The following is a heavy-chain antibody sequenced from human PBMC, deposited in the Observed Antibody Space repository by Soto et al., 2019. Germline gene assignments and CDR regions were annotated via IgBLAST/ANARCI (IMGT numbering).Heavy chain of an antibody. CDR1: GFSFSSFT. D-gene: IGHD1-1*01. CDR3: VRGDDRVD. J-gene: IGHJ4*02. V-gene: IGHV3-21*01. Sequence: PXVCLRLSCVGCGFSFSSFTMTWARQAPGMGLQYLASISKSSSLIYYADSVRGRFIISRDNSKDSVFLQMYSLRAEDTDMYYCVRGDDRVDWGQGTLVTV. CDR2: ISKSSSLI.